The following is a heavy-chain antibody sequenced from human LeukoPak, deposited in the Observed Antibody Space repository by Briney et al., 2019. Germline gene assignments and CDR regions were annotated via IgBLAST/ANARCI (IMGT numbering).Heavy chain of an antibody. CDR2: ISYDGSNK. Sequence: PGGSLRLSCAASGFTFSSYAMHWVRQAPGKGLEWVAVISYDGSNKYYADSVKGRFAISRDNSKNTLYLQMNSLRAEDTAVYYCAKVGASEWSIVLGPVEYWGQGTLVTVSS. J-gene: IGHJ4*02. V-gene: IGHV3-30*09. CDR3: AKVGASEWSIVLGPVEY. D-gene: IGHD2-8*01. CDR1: GFTFSSYA.